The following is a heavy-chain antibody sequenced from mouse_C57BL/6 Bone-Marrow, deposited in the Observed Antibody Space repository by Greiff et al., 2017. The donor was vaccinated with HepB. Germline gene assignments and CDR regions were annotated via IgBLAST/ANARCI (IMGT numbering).Heavy chain of an antibody. Sequence: VQLKESGGDLVKPGGSLKLSCAASGFTFSSYGMSWVRQTPDKRLEWVATISSGGSYTYYPDSVKGRFTISRDNAKNTLYLQMSSLKSEDTAMYDCARDYYGSSYHAMDYWGQGTSVTVSS. CDR3: ARDYYGSSYHAMDY. CDR1: GFTFSSYG. V-gene: IGHV5-6*01. CDR2: ISSGGSYT. D-gene: IGHD1-1*01. J-gene: IGHJ4*01.